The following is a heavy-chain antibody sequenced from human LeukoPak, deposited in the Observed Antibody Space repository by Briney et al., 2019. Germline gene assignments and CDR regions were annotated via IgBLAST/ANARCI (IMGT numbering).Heavy chain of an antibody. V-gene: IGHV1-69*04. CDR3: AEDYDSSSYSYHDAFDI. Sequence: ASVKVSCKASGGTFSSYAISWVRQAPGQGLEWMGRIIPILGIANYAQKFQGRVAITADKSTSTAYMELSSLRSEDTAVYYCAEDYDSSSYSYHDAFDIWGQGTMVTVSS. D-gene: IGHD3-22*01. J-gene: IGHJ3*02. CDR1: GGTFSSYA. CDR2: IIPILGIA.